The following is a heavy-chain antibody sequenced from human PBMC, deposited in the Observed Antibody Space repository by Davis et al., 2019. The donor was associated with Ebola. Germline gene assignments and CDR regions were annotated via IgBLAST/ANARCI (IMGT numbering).Heavy chain of an antibody. V-gene: IGHV3-23*01. D-gene: IGHD6-13*01. CDR3: AKGRGSSWTYWYFDL. CDR2: ISGSGGST. Sequence: GESLKISCAAPGFTFSSYAMSWVRQAPGKGLEWVSAISGSGGSTYYADSVKGRFTISRDNSKNTLYLQMNSLRAEDTAVYYCAKGRGSSWTYWYFDLWGRGTLVTVSS. CDR1: GFTFSSYA. J-gene: IGHJ2*01.